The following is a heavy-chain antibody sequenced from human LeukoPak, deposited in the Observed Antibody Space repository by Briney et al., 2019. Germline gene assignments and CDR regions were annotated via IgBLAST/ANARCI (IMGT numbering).Heavy chain of an antibody. Sequence: GGSLRLSCAASGFTFSSYGMHWVRQAPGKGLEWVAFIRYDGSNKYYADSVKGRFTISRDNSKNTLYLQMNSLRAEDTAVYYCARGAAFDYYMDVWGKGTTVTVSS. CDR1: GFTFSSYG. CDR3: ARGAAFDYYMDV. D-gene: IGHD6-13*01. V-gene: IGHV3-30*02. CDR2: IRYDGSNK. J-gene: IGHJ6*03.